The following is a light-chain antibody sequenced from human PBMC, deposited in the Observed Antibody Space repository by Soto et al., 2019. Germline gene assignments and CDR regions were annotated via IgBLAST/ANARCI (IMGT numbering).Light chain of an antibody. V-gene: IGLV1-40*01. CDR3: QSYDSSLSAVV. Sequence: QSVLTQPPSVSGAPGQRVTISCTGSSSNIGAGYAVHWYQQLPGTAPRLLMYGNINRPSGVPDRFSGSKSGTSASLAITGLQAEDEADYYCQSYDSSLSAVVFGGGTKLTVL. CDR1: SSNIGAGYA. J-gene: IGLJ2*01. CDR2: GNI.